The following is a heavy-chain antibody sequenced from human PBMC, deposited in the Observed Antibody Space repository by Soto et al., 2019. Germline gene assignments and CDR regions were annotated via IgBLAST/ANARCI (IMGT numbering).Heavy chain of an antibody. CDR2: ISTHNGNT. CDR1: GYTFVRYG. V-gene: IGHV1-18*01. J-gene: IGHJ6*02. Sequence: QVQLVQSGAEVKKPGASVKVSCKTSGYTFVRYGITWVRQAPGQGLEWMGWISTHNGNTNYGKKLQGRVTMTTDTSTSTAYMELRSLRYDDTAVYYCARRDYYSYGMDVWGQGTTVTVSS. CDR3: ARRDYYSYGMDV.